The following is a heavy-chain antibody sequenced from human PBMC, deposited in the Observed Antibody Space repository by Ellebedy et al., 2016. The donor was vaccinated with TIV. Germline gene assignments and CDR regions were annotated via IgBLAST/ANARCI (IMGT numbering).Heavy chain of an antibody. CDR2: IKSKGNNYAT. J-gene: IGHJ4*02. Sequence: GESLKISCAASGFTFSDSTMHWVRQASGKGLEWVGRIKSKGNNYATAYAASVKGRFTISRDDSKNTAYLQMNSLKTEDTAVYYCTSGYSYAYPHWGRGTLVTVSS. D-gene: IGHD5-18*01. CDR1: GFTFSDST. CDR3: TSGYSYAYPH. V-gene: IGHV3-73*01.